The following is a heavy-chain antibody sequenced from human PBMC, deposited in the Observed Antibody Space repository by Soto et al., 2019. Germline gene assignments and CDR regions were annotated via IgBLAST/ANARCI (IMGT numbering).Heavy chain of an antibody. D-gene: IGHD2-15*01. CDR2: IFHSGTN. Sequence: QVQLQESGPGLVKPSQTLSLTCSVSGASISSGGFYWNWIRQPPGKGLEWLGNIFHSGTNYYNPSLKSQVSTYLDKSKSHFSLNLRSVTAADSAAYYCARERRYCSIGSCLTGDFYYPMDDWGQGTTVIVSS. V-gene: IGHV4-31*01. J-gene: IGHJ6*02. CDR3: ARERRYCSIGSCLTGDFYYPMDD. CDR1: GASISSGGFY.